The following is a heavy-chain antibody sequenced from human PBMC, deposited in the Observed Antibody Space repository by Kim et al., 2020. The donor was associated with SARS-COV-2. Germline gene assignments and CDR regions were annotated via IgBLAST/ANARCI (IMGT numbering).Heavy chain of an antibody. CDR3: ARRVGGPPYNWFDP. D-gene: IGHD3-10*01. J-gene: IGHJ5*02. Sequence: SETLSLTCTVSGGSISSYYWSWIRQPPGKGLEWIGYIYYSGSTNYNPSLKSRVTISVDTSKNQFSLKLSSVTAADTAVYYCARRVGGPPYNWFDPWGQGTLVTVSS. CDR2: IYYSGST. CDR1: GGSISSYY. V-gene: IGHV4-59*08.